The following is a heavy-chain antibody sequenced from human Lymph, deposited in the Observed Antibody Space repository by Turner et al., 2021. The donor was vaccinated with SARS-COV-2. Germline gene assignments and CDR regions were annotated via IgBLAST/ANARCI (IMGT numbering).Heavy chain of an antibody. V-gene: IGHV3-30-3*01. Sequence: QVQLVESGGGVVQPGRSLRLSCAALGFTFSSYAMNWVRQAPGKGLEWVTLISYDGSNKYYADSVKGRFTISRDNSKNTLHLQMNSLRAEDTAVYYCARSGPNFDFWGQGTLVTVSS. J-gene: IGHJ4*02. D-gene: IGHD7-27*01. CDR2: ISYDGSNK. CDR1: GFTFSSYA. CDR3: ARSGPNFDF.